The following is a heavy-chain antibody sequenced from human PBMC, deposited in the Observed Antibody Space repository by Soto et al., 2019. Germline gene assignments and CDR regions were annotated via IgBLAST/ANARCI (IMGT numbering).Heavy chain of an antibody. Sequence: GESLKISCAASGFTFSSYAMHWVRQAPGKGLEWVAVISYDGSNKYYADSVKGRFTISRDNSKNTLYLQMNSLRAEDTAVYYCARDDSSGYYPPYWGQGTLVTVSS. J-gene: IGHJ4*02. CDR3: ARDDSSGYYPPY. CDR2: ISYDGSNK. CDR1: GFTFSSYA. D-gene: IGHD3-22*01. V-gene: IGHV3-30-3*01.